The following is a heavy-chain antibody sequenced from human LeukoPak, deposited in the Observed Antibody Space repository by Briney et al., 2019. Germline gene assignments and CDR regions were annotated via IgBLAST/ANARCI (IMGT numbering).Heavy chain of an antibody. D-gene: IGHD1-7*01. Sequence: SETLSLTCIVPGGSISSSSYYWAWIRQSPGKGLEWIGTFSSGGSAYYNPSLTSRVSISKDTSDNQFSLRLYSVTAADTAVYYCARKQTGTKYDVWGQGTQVTVSS. CDR3: ARKQTGTKYDV. J-gene: IGHJ4*02. CDR1: GGSISSSSYY. V-gene: IGHV4-39*07. CDR2: FSSGGSA.